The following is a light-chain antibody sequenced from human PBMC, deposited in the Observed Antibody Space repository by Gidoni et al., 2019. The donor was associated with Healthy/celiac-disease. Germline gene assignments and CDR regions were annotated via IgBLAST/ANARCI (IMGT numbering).Light chain of an antibody. V-gene: IGLV1-51*02. CDR3: GTWDSSLSAV. J-gene: IGLJ7*01. CDR1: SSNIGNNY. CDR2: ENN. Sequence: QSVLTQPPSVSAAPGQKVTISCSGSSSNIGNNYVSWYQQLPGTAPKLLIYENNKRPSGIPDRFSGSNSGTSATLGITGLQTGDEADYYCGTWDSSLSAVFGGGTQLTVL.